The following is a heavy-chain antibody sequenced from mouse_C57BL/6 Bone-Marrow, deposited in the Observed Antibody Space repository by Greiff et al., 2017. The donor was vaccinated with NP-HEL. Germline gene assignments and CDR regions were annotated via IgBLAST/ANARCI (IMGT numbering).Heavy chain of an antibody. D-gene: IGHD1-1*01. J-gene: IGHJ1*03. CDR3: ARKWLYDDGLYWYFDV. Sequence: EVQVVESGGGLVKPGGSLKLSCAASGFTFSSYGMSWVRQTPDKRLEWVATISSGGSNTYYPDSVKGRFTISRDNAKNNLYLQMSSLKSEDTAMYYSARKWLYDDGLYWYFDVWGTGTTVTVSS. V-gene: IGHV5-6*01. CDR1: GFTFSSYG. CDR2: ISSGGSNT.